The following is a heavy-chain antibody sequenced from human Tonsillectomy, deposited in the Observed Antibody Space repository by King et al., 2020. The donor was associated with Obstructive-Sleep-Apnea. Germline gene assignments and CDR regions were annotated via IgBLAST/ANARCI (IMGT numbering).Heavy chain of an antibody. D-gene: IGHD3-3*01. J-gene: IGHJ4*02. CDR1: GGSISSYY. Sequence: VQLQESGPGLVKPSETLSLTCTVSGGSISSYYWSWIRQPPGKGLEWIGYIYYSGSTNYNPSLKSRVTISVDTSKNQFSLKLSSVTAADTAVYYCARGKSRSSSFSYWGQGTLVTVSS. V-gene: IGHV4-59*01. CDR2: IYYSGST. CDR3: ARGKSRSSSFSY.